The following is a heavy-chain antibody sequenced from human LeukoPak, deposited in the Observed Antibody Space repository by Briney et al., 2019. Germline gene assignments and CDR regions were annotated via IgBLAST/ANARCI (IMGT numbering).Heavy chain of an antibody. V-gene: IGHV1-46*01. CDR2: INPSGGST. CDR1: GYTFTSYY. J-gene: IGHJ4*02. D-gene: IGHD3-22*01. CDR3: ARVAYYYDSSGYFNY. Sequence: ASVKVSCKASGYTFTSYYIHWVRQAPGQGLEWMGIINPSGGSTSYAQKFQGRVTMTRDTSTSTVYMELSSLRSEDTAVYYCARVAYYYDSSGYFNYWGQGTLVTVSS.